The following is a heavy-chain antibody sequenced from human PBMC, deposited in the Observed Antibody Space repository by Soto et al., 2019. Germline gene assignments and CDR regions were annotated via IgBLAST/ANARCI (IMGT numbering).Heavy chain of an antibody. CDR3: VKGVYYYDSSGYYLFDY. V-gene: IGHV3-64D*06. CDR1: GFTFSIYA. CDR2: ISTNGGST. Sequence: GSLRLSCSASGFTFSIYAMHWVRQAPGKGLEYVSSISTNGGSTHYADSVKGRFTISRDNSKNTQYLQMSSLRADDTAVYYCVKGVYYYDSSGYYLFDYWGQGTLVPVSS. D-gene: IGHD3-22*01. J-gene: IGHJ4*02.